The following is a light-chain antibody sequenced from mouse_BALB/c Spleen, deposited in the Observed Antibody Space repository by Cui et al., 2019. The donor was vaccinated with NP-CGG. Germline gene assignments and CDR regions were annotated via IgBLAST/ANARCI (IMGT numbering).Light chain of an antibody. Sequence: AVVTHESALTTSPRETVTLTCRSSTGAVTISNYANCVQEKPDHLFTGLIGGTNNRAPGVPARFAGSLIGDKAALTITGAQTEDEAIYFCALWYSNHWVFGGGTKLTVL. J-gene: IGLJ1*01. CDR2: GTN. CDR1: TGAVTISNY. CDR3: ALWYSNHWV. V-gene: IGLV1*01.